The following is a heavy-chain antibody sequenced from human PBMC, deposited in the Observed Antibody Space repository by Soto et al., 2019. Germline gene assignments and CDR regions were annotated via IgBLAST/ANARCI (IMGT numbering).Heavy chain of an antibody. CDR2: ISSSGSTI. J-gene: IGHJ6*02. CDR1: GFTFSSYE. Sequence: PGGSLRLSCAASGFTFSSYEMNWVRQAPGKGLEWVSYISSSGSTIYYADSVKGRFTISRDNAKNSLYLQMNSLRAEDTAVYYCARETFHYDSSGYYYDYYYYGMDVWGQGTTVTVSS. V-gene: IGHV3-48*03. D-gene: IGHD3-22*01. CDR3: ARETFHYDSSGYYYDYYYYGMDV.